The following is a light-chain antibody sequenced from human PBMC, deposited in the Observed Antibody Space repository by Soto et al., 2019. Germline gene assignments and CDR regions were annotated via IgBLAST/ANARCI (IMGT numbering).Light chain of an antibody. V-gene: IGLV2-8*01. Sequence: QSVLTQPASASGSPGQSVTISCTGTSSDVGGYNYVSWYQQHPVKAPKLVIYEVTKRPSGVPDRFSGSKSGNTASLTVSGLQAEDEADYYCSSFTGASTIFGTGTKVTVL. CDR3: SSFTGASTI. CDR2: EVT. J-gene: IGLJ1*01. CDR1: SSDVGGYNY.